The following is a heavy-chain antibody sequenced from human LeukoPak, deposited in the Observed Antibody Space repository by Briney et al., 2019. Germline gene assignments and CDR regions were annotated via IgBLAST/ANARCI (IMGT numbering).Heavy chain of an antibody. CDR1: GFPLTSYA. V-gene: IGHV3-30*18. CDR3: AKDNKFKNYGDYVGYFDY. Sequence: GGSLRLSCAASGFPLTSYAMTWVRQAPGKGLEWVAVISYDGSNKYYADSVKGRFTISRDNSKNTLYLQMNSLRAEDTAVYYCAKDNKFKNYGDYVGYFDYWGQGTLVTVSS. J-gene: IGHJ4*02. CDR2: ISYDGSNK. D-gene: IGHD4-17*01.